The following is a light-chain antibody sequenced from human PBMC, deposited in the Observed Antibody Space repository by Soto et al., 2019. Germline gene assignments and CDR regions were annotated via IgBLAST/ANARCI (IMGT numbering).Light chain of an antibody. V-gene: IGKV1-5*01. CDR2: DVS. J-gene: IGKJ4*01. Sequence: DIQMTQSPSTLSASVGDRVTITCRASQTMNGWLAWYQQQLGRAPRLLIYDVSIRGSGVPSRFSGSGSGTEFTLTISSLQAEDFATYYCQQLSTYPSTFGGGTKVDIK. CDR3: QQLSTYPST. CDR1: QTMNGW.